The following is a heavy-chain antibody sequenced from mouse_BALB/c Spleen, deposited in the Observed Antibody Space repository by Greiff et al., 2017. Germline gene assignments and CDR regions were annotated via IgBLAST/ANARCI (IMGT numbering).Heavy chain of an antibody. D-gene: IGHD2-1*01. J-gene: IGHJ2*01. CDR1: GFTFSSYN. V-gene: IGHV5-6-4*01. CDR2: ISSGGSYT. CDR3: TREGNYTLDY. Sequence: EVKLVESGGGLVKPGGSLKLSCAASGFTFSSYNMSWVRQTPEKRLEWVATISSGGSYTYYPDSVKGRFTISRDNAKNTLYLQMSSLKSEDTAMYYCTREGNYTLDYWGQGTTLTVSS.